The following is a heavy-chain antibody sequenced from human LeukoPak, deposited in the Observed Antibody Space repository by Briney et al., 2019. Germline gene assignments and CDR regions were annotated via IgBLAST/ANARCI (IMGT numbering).Heavy chain of an antibody. CDR2: INHSRST. J-gene: IGHJ4*02. V-gene: IGHV4-34*01. CDR3: ARGWDDSSGYYIGY. D-gene: IGHD3-22*01. CDR1: GGSFSGYY. Sequence: PSETLSLTCAVYGGSFSGYYWSWIRQPPGKGLEWIGEINHSRSTNYNPSLKSRVTISVDTSKNQFSLKLSSVTAADTAVYYCARGWDDSSGYYIGYWGQGTLVTVSS.